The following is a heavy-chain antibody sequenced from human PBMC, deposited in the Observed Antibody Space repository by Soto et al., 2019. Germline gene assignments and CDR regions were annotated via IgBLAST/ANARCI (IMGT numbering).Heavy chain of an antibody. V-gene: IGHV3-48*01. CDR2: IRSSSSTI. CDR3: ARDRLPGC. D-gene: IGHD4-17*01. CDR1: GFTFSSYS. J-gene: IGHJ4*02. Sequence: EVQLVESGGGLVQPGGSLRLSCAASGFTFSSYSMNWVRQAPGKGLEWVSYIRSSSSTIYYADSVKGRFTISRDKATNSLYLHMNSLRAEDTAVYYCARDRLPGCWGQGTLVTVSS.